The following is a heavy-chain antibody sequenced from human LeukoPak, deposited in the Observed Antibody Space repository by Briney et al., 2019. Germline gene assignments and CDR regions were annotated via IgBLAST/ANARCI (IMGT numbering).Heavy chain of an antibody. CDR1: GFTFSSYS. D-gene: IGHD6-19*01. CDR3: AREEQQWLVQTGTIGY. J-gene: IGHJ4*02. Sequence: PGGSLRLSCAASGFTFSSYSMNWVRQAPGKGLEWVSYISSSSSTIYYADSVKGRFTISRDNAKNSLYLQMNSLRAEDTAVYYCAREEQQWLVQTGTIGYWGQGTLVTVSS. V-gene: IGHV3-48*04. CDR2: ISSSSSTI.